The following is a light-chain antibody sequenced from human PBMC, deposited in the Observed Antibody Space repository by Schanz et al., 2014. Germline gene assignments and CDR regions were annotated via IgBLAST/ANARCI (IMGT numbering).Light chain of an antibody. CDR3: QQSYSVPVT. CDR2: SAS. J-gene: IGKJ1*01. V-gene: IGKV1-39*01. Sequence: DIQLTQSPSSLSASVGDRVTITCRASQSISTYLNWYQQKPGQAPKLLIYSASSLQSGVPSRFSGSGSGTDFTLTISSLQPEDFTTYYCQQSYSVPVTFGQGTKVEIK. CDR1: QSISTY.